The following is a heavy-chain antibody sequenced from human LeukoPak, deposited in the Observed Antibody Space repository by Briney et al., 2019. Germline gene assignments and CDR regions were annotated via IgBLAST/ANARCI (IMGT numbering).Heavy chain of an antibody. CDR3: TRRWVYDKRAFDA. CDR2: IYYTGTT. V-gene: IGHV4-59*08. D-gene: IGHD3-16*01. Sequence: KPSEILSLTCTVSGGSISGTYYWSWIRQPPGKGLEWIGYIYYTGTTDSNPSLKSRVTISLDTSKNQFSLNLSSVTAADTAVYYCTRRWVYDKRAFDAWGQGTMVTVSS. J-gene: IGHJ3*01. CDR1: GGSISGTYY.